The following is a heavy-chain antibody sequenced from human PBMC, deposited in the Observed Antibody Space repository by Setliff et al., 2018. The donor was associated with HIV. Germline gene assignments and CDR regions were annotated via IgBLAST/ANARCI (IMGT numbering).Heavy chain of an antibody. J-gene: IGHJ3*02. CDR2: IWYDGSNK. CDR3: AKDRLEWLAPDGFDI. D-gene: IGHD3-3*01. CDR1: GFTFSSYG. V-gene: IGHV3-33*06. Sequence: LRLSCAASGFTFSSYGIHWVRQAPGKGLEWVALIWYDGSNKYYADSVKGRFTISRDNSKNTLYLQMSSLRAEDTAVYYCAKDRLEWLAPDGFDIWGLGTMVTVSS.